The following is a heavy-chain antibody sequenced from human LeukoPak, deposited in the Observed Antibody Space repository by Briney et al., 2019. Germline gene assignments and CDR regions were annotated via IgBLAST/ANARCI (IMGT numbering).Heavy chain of an antibody. J-gene: IGHJ6*02. CDR1: GFTFSSYS. CDR3: ASGFDYSNYVFGMDV. V-gene: IGHV3-21*01. Sequence: PGGSLRLSCAASGFTFSSYSMNWVRQAPGKGLEWVSSISSSSSYIYYADSVKGRFTISRESAKTSRNLKMNSLRAEDTAVYYCASGFDYSNYVFGMDVWGQGTTVTVSS. CDR2: ISSSSSYI. D-gene: IGHD4-11*01.